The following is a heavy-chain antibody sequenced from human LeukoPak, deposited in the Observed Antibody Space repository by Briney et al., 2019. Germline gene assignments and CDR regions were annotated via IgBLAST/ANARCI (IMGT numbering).Heavy chain of an antibody. CDR2: INSDGSRP. CDR3: AREELWIPDY. Sequence: QAGGSLRLSCAASGFTFSSYGMHWVRQAPGKGLVWVARINSDGSRPSHADSVKGRFTISRDNAKNTLYLQMSSLRAEDTAVYYCAREELWIPDYWGQGTLVTVSS. J-gene: IGHJ4*02. D-gene: IGHD1-7*01. CDR1: GFTFSSYG. V-gene: IGHV3-74*01.